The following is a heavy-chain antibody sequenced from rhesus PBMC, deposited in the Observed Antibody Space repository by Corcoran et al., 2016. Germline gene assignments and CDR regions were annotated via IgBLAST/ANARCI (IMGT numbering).Heavy chain of an antibody. V-gene: IGHV3-7*01. Sequence: EAQLVESGGGLVQPGGSLRLSCAASGFTFGDYAMHGVRQAPGKGREWVSTNRNTGKTIDYVDFAKGRFTVSRDNAKNSLSLQMNSLRAEDTAVYYCVIDDYGRDWGQGVLVSVSS. CDR2: NRNTGKTI. J-gene: IGHJ4*01. D-gene: IGHD4-29*01. CDR1: GFTFGDYA. CDR3: VIDDYGRD.